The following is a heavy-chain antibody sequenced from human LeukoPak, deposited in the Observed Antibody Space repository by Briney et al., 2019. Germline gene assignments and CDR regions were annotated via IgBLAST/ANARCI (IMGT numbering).Heavy chain of an antibody. V-gene: IGHV3-23*01. J-gene: IGHJ4*02. CDR3: ARDLYSSGGDTLDY. Sequence: PGGSLRLSCAASGFTFSSYAMSWVRQAPGKGLEWVSSISDSGGRTYHADSVKGRFTISRDNSKNTLYLQMNSLRAEDTAVYYCARDLYSSGGDTLDYWGQGTLVTVSS. CDR2: ISDSGGRT. CDR1: GFTFSSYA. D-gene: IGHD6-19*01.